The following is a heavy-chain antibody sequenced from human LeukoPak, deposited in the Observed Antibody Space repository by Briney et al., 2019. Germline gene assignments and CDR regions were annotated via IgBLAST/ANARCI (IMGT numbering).Heavy chain of an antibody. V-gene: IGHV3-21*04. J-gene: IGHJ6*02. CDR2: ISSSSSYI. Sequence: GGSLRLSCAASGFTFSSYSMNWVRQAPGKGLEWVSSISSSSSYIYYADSVKGRFTISRDKSKNTLYLQMNSLRGDDTAMYYCARDLVRTVTASLYYYYGMDVWGQGTTVTVSS. D-gene: IGHD3-10*01. CDR3: ARDLVRTVTASLYYYYGMDV. CDR1: GFTFSSYS.